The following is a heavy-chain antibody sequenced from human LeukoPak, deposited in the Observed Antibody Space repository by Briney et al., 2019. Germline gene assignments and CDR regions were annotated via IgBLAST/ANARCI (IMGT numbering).Heavy chain of an antibody. CDR3: ARTLQCSSTSCPARSYFDY. CDR1: GYTFTSYG. V-gene: IGHV1-18*01. J-gene: IGHJ4*02. D-gene: IGHD2-2*01. CDR2: ISAYNGNT. Sequence: GASVKVSCKASGYTFTSYGISWVRQAPGQGLEWMGWISAYNGNTNYAQKLQGRVTMTTDTTTSTAYMELRSLRSDDTAVYYCARTLQCSSTSCPARSYFDYWGQGTLVTVSS.